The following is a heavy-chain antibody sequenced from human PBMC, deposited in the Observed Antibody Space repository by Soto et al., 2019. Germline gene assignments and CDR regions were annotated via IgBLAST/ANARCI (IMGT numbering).Heavy chain of an antibody. D-gene: IGHD3-22*01. CDR2: IIPIFGTA. CDR3: ARKRDYYDSSGYGGPFDY. J-gene: IGHJ4*02. CDR1: GGTFSSYA. Sequence: GASVKVSCKASGGTFSSYAISWVRQAPGQGLEWMGGIIPIFGTANYAQKFQGRVTITADESTSTAYMELSSLRSEDTAVYYCARKRDYYDSSGYGGPFDYWGQGTLVTVSS. V-gene: IGHV1-69*13.